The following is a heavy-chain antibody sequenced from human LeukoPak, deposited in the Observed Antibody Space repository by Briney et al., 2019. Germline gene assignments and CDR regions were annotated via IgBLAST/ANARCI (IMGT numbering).Heavy chain of an antibody. CDR1: GFTFSTYN. V-gene: IGHV3-21*01. Sequence: GESLRLSCAASGFTFSTYNMNWVRQAPGKGLEWVSSISGSSSYIYYADSVKGRFSISRDNAKNTLYLQMNSLRAEDTAVYYCARVSGPRIAVAPFDYWGQGTLVTVSS. J-gene: IGHJ4*02. CDR3: ARVSGPRIAVAPFDY. D-gene: IGHD6-19*01. CDR2: ISGSSSYI.